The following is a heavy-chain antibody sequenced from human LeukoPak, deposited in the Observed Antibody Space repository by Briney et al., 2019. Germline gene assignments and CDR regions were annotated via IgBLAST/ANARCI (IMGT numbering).Heavy chain of an antibody. CDR1: GGSISSSSYS. CDR2: IYHSGST. Sequence: SETLSLTCTVSGGSISSSSYSWSWIRQPPGKGLEWIGYIYHSGSTYYNPSLKSRVTISVDRSKNQFSLKLSSVTAADTAVYYCARAIAAAGTDAFDIWGQGTMVTVSS. V-gene: IGHV4-30-2*01. D-gene: IGHD6-13*01. J-gene: IGHJ3*02. CDR3: ARAIAAAGTDAFDI.